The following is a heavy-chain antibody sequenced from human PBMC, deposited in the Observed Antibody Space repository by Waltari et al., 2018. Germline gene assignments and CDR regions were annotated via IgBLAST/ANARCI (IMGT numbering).Heavy chain of an antibody. J-gene: IGHJ3*02. CDR3: ARGRSETYRGGVFDI. CDR1: GFTLASYW. V-gene: IGHV3-7*01. D-gene: IGHD1-26*01. Sequence: EVQLVESGGGLVQPGVSLRLSCAASGFTLASYWTYWVRQAPGEGLGWVANIKEDERERSFVDSVKGRFTISRDNGKNTLYLQMNRLRVEDTAVYYCARGRSETYRGGVFDIWGQGTMVTVSS. CDR2: IKEDERER.